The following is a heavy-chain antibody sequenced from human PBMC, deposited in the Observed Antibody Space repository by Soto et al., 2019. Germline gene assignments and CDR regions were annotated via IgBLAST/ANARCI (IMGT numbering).Heavy chain of an antibody. J-gene: IGHJ4*02. V-gene: IGHV4-59*01. CDR3: AGDRGDSIEY. D-gene: IGHD2-21*02. CDR1: GCSISSYY. Sequence: PSETLSLTCTVSGCSISSYYWNWIRQPPGKEPDYLDSPSYSKPTSHTPPLPGRATTSVNTPTKHLPPQLTSLTAPHPAFYYCAGDRGDSIEYWGQGIQVTVSS. CDR2: PSYSKPT.